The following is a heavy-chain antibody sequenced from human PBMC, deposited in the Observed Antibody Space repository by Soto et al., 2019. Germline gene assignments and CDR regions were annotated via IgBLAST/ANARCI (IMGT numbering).Heavy chain of an antibody. CDR1: SGSISSSNW. J-gene: IGHJ6*03. D-gene: IGHD2-15*01. CDR2: IYHSGTT. CDR3: ARGEYCSGGSGYYMDV. Sequence: QVQLQESGPGLVKPSGTLSLTCAVYSGSISSSNWWSWVRQPPREGLEWIGEIYHSGTTNYNPSLERRVTISVDKSKNQFSLKLSSVTDADTAVYYCARGEYCSGGSGYYMDVLGKGTTVTVSS. V-gene: IGHV4-4*02.